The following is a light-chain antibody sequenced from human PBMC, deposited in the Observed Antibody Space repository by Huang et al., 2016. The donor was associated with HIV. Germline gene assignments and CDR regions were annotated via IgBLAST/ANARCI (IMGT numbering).Light chain of an antibody. Sequence: AIRITQSPSSLSASTGAKVSITCRASQDINTYLAWYQQKPGKPPSLLIYATSTLQSGGPSRFSGSGSGTDFTLTITHLQSEDFATYYCQQYYSFPLTFGQGSQVEV. V-gene: IGKV1-8*01. CDR2: ATS. CDR1: QDINTY. J-gene: IGKJ1*01. CDR3: QQYYSFPLT.